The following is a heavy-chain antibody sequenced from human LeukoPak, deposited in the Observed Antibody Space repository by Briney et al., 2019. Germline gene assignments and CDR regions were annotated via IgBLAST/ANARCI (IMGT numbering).Heavy chain of an antibody. Sequence: SLRLSCAASGFTFDDYAMHWVRQAPGKGLEWVSGISWNSGSIGYADSVKGRFTISRDNAKNSLYLQMNSLRAEDTALYYCAKTRGWYSPLLFDYWGQGTLVTVSS. J-gene: IGHJ4*02. CDR1: GFTFDDYA. V-gene: IGHV3-9*01. CDR3: AKTRGWYSPLLFDY. CDR2: ISWNSGSI. D-gene: IGHD6-19*01.